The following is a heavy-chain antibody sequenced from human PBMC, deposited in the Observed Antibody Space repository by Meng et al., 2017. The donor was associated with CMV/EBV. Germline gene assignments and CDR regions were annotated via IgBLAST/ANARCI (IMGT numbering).Heavy chain of an antibody. V-gene: IGHV3-7*01. Sequence: GESLKISCAASGFSFTTFWMTWVRQAPGKGLGWVANVKEDGTGQWYGDSVKGRFTVSKDNAKQSVYLQMDSLRAEDTAVYYCVRYANSHYGMDVWGQGTTVTVSS. J-gene: IGHJ6*02. CDR1: GFSFTTFW. CDR3: VRYANSHYGMDV. D-gene: IGHD4-23*01. CDR2: VKEDGTGQ.